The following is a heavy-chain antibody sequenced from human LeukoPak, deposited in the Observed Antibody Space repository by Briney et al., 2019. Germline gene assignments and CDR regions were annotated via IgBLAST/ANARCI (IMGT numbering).Heavy chain of an antibody. V-gene: IGHV1-18*01. CDR3: ARVRDSDNWWGAFDI. D-gene: IGHD1-1*01. CDR1: GYRFSSSG. J-gene: IGHJ3*02. CDR2: ISTVNGNS. Sequence: ASVSVSCKASGYRFSSSGITWVRQAPGQGPEWMGWISTVNGNSRYAQNFQGRVTLTTDTSTNTAHLELTSLGSDDTAIYYCARVRDSDNWWGAFDIWGQGTMVTVSS.